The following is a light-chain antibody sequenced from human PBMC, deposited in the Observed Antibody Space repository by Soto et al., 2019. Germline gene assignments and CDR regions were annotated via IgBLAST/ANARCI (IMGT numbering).Light chain of an antibody. J-gene: IGLJ1*01. Sequence: QSALTQPPSASGSPGQSVTISCTGTSGDVGAYKYVSWYQQHPGKAPKLMIYEVSQRPSGVPDRFSGSKSGNTASLTVSGLQAEDEADYYCCSYAGSNNVFGTGTKLTVL. V-gene: IGLV2-8*01. CDR1: SGDVGAYKY. CDR3: CSYAGSNNV. CDR2: EVS.